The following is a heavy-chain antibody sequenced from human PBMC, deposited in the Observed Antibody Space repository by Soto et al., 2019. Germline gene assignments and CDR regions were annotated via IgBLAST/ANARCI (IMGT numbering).Heavy chain of an antibody. Sequence: GGSLRLSCAASGFTFRSNVLIWVRQAPGRGLDWVSGITGSGRDTYYADSVKGRFTISRDNSKNMVFLQMNSLRAEDTALYYCAKNGLDNSPSAIDSWGPGTLVTVSS. CDR3: AKNGLDNSPSAIDS. V-gene: IGHV3-23*01. CDR2: ITGSGRDT. D-gene: IGHD2-8*01. J-gene: IGHJ4*02. CDR1: GFTFRSNV.